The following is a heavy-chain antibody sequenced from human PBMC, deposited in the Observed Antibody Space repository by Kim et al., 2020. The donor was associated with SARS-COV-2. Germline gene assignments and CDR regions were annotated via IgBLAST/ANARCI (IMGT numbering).Heavy chain of an antibody. V-gene: IGHV1-8*01. Sequence: ASVKVSCKASGYTFTSYDINWVRQATGQGLEWMGWMNPNSGNTGYAQRFQGRVTMTRNTSISTAYMELSSLRSEDTAVYYCARGRGGYSFGFLSPYYYYYYDMDVGGQGTTVTVSS. CDR2: MNPNSGNT. CDR3: ARGRGGYSFGFLSPYYYYYYDMDV. D-gene: IGHD5-18*01. J-gene: IGHJ6*02. CDR1: GYTFTSYD.